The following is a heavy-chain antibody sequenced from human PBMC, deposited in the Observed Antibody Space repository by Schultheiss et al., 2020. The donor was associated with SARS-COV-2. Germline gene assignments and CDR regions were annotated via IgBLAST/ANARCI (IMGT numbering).Heavy chain of an antibody. CDR2: IKQDESEK. Sequence: GGSLRLSCAASGFTFSGYWMSWVRQAPGKGLEWVANIKQDESEKYYVDSVKGRFSISRDNAKNSLYLQMNSLRAEDTAVYYCARGYSLSPETFDIWGQGTMVTVSS. V-gene: IGHV3-7*03. D-gene: IGHD6-13*01. J-gene: IGHJ3*02. CDR3: ARGYSLSPETFDI. CDR1: GFTFSGYW.